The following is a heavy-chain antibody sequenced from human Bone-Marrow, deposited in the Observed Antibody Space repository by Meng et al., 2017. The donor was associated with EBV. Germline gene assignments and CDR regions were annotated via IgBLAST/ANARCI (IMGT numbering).Heavy chain of an antibody. Sequence: QVHLVQSGADLKKPGASVKVSCKASGYTFTSYAMNWVRQAPGQGLEWMGWINTNTGNPTYAQGFTGRFVFSLDTSVSTAYLQISSLKAEDTAVYYCAREAPDGYNPMPPVYWGQGTLVTVSS. CDR3: AREAPDGYNPMPPVY. CDR2: INTNTGNP. D-gene: IGHD5-24*01. CDR1: GYTFTSYA. V-gene: IGHV7-4-1*02. J-gene: IGHJ4*02.